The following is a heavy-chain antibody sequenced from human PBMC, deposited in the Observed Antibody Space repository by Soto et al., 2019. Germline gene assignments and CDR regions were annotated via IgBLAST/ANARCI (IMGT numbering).Heavy chain of an antibody. CDR3: AKDSGDITPMGPLY. D-gene: IGHD5-18*01. CDR2: ISGSGGGT. CDR1: GFTFSSYA. J-gene: IGHJ4*02. Sequence: PGGSLRLSCAASGFTFSSYAMSWVRQAPGKGLEWVSAISGSGGGTYYADSVKGRFTISRDNSKNTLYLQMNSLRAEDTAVYYCAKDSGDITPMGPLYWGQGTLVTVSS. V-gene: IGHV3-23*01.